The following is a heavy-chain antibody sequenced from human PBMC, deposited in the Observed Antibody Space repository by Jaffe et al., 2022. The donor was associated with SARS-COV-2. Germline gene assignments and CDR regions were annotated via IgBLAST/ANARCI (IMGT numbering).Heavy chain of an antibody. Sequence: QVQLVQSGAEVKKPGASVKVSCKASGYTFTSYAMHWVRQAPGQRLEWMGWINAGNGNTKYSQKFQGRVTITRDTSASTAYMELSSLRSEDTAVYYCARDYQKGIAVAGTFDPWGQGTLVTVSS. J-gene: IGHJ5*02. D-gene: IGHD6-19*01. CDR3: ARDYQKGIAVAGTFDP. V-gene: IGHV1-3*01. CDR1: GYTFTSYA. CDR2: INAGNGNT.